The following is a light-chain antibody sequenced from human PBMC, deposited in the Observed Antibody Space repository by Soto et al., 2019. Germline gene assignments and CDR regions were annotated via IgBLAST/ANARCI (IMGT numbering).Light chain of an antibody. CDR2: KAS. CDR3: QQYKSYWT. J-gene: IGKJ1*01. CDR1: QSISSW. Sequence: DIHMTQSPSTLSAFVGDRVTITCRASQSISSWLAWYQQKPGKAPKLLIFKASTSESGVPSRFSGSGSGTEFALTISSLQPDDFATYYCQQYKSYWTFGQGTKVDIK. V-gene: IGKV1-5*03.